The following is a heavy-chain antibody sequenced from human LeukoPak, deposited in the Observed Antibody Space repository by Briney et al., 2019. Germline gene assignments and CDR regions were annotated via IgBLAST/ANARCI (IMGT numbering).Heavy chain of an antibody. Sequence: SETLSLTCAVSGGSISSGGYSWSWIRQPPGKGLEWIGYIYHSGSTYYNPSLKSRVTISVDRSKNQLSLKLSSVTAADTAVYYCAREKTAPLYYFDYWGQGTLVTVSS. CDR3: AREKTAPLYYFDY. CDR2: IYHSGST. J-gene: IGHJ4*02. V-gene: IGHV4-30-2*01. CDR1: GGSISSGGYS.